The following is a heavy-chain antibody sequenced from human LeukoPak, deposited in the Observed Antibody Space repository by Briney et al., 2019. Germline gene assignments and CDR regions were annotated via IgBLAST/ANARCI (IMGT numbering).Heavy chain of an antibody. CDR2: ISGSGGTT. J-gene: IGHJ4*02. V-gene: IGHV3-23*01. CDR3: AKDNAYSSGWLYYFDY. Sequence: GGSLRLSCAASGFTFSTYGMSWVRQAPGKGLEWVSSISGSGGTTYYADSVKGRFTISRDNSKNRLYLQMNSLRAEDTAIYYCAKDNAYSSGWLYYFDYWGQGTLVTVSS. CDR1: GFTFSTYG. D-gene: IGHD6-19*01.